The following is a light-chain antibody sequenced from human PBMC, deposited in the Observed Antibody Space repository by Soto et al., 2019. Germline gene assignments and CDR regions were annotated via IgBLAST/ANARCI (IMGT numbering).Light chain of an antibody. Sequence: EIVLTQAPGTLSLSPWERATLSCRASQSVSNNYLAWYQQKPGQAPRLLIYDASNRATGIPDRFSGSGSGTDFTLTISRLEPEDFAVYYCQQYGSSGTFGQGTKVDIK. J-gene: IGKJ1*01. CDR3: QQYGSSGT. CDR1: QSVSNNY. V-gene: IGKV3-20*01. CDR2: DAS.